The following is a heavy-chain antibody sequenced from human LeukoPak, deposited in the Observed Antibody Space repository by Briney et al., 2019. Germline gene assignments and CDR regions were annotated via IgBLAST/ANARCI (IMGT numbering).Heavy chain of an antibody. CDR2: IYHSGST. V-gene: IGHV4-38-2*01. J-gene: IGHJ5*02. CDR3: ARGPLLGWFDP. D-gene: IGHD3-16*01. Sequence: PSETLSLTCAVSGYSISSGYYWGWIRQPPGKGLEWIGSIYHSGSTYYNPSLKSRVTISVDTSKNQFSLKLNSVTAADTAVYYCARGPLLGWFDPWGQGTLVTVSS. CDR1: GYSISSGYY.